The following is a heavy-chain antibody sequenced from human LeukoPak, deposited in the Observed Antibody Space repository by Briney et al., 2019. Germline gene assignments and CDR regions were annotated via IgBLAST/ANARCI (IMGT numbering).Heavy chain of an antibody. Sequence: SETLSLTCTVSGGSISSGSYYWSWIRQPAGKGLEWIGRIYTSGSTNYNPSLKSRVTISVDTSKNQFSLKLSSVTAADTAVYYCAREPPHYDILTGYQTSDAFDIWGQGTMVTVSS. CDR1: GGSISSGSYY. J-gene: IGHJ3*02. D-gene: IGHD3-9*01. CDR3: AREPPHYDILTGYQTSDAFDI. V-gene: IGHV4-61*02. CDR2: IYTSGST.